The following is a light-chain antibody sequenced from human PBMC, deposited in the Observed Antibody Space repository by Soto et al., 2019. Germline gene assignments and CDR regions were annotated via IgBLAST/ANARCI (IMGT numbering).Light chain of an antibody. Sequence: QSVLTQPPSVSGARGQRVTISCTGNSSNIVTGYDVHWYQLLPGTAPKLLIYANNNRPSGVPDRCSGSRSGTSASLAITGLQADDEADYYCQSYDSSMSASVVFGGGTKVTVL. CDR1: SSNIVTGYD. CDR3: QSYDSSMSASVV. J-gene: IGLJ2*01. V-gene: IGLV1-40*01. CDR2: ANN.